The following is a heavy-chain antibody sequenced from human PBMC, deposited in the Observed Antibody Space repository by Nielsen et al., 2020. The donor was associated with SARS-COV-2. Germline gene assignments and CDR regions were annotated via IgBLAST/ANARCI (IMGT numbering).Heavy chain of an antibody. J-gene: IGHJ6*03. CDR2: ISAYNGNT. D-gene: IGHD2-2*01. CDR3: ARGIQYCSSTSCYFRPYYYYMDV. Sequence: WVRQAPGQGLEWMGWISAYNGNTNYAQKLQGRVTMTTDTSTSTACMELRSLRSDDTAVYYCARGIQYCSSTSCYFRPYYYYMDVWGKGTTVTVSS. V-gene: IGHV1-18*01.